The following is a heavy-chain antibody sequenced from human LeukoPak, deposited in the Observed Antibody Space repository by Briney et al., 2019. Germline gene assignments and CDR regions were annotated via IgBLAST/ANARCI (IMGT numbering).Heavy chain of an antibody. CDR3: ARDVYCSSTSCYDDYYYYGMDV. V-gene: IGHV1-18*01. CDR1: GYTFTSYG. CDR2: ISAYNGNT. D-gene: IGHD2-2*01. Sequence: ASVKVSCKASGYTFTSYGISWVRQAPGQGLEWMGWISAYNGNTNYAQKLQGRVTMTTDTSTSTAYMELRSPRSDDTAVYYCARDVYCSSTSCYDDYYYYGMDVWGQGTTVTVSS. J-gene: IGHJ6*02.